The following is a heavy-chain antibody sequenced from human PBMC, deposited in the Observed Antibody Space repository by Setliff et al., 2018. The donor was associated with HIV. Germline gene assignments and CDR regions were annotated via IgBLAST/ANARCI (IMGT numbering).Heavy chain of an antibody. CDR2: INPNSGGT. D-gene: IGHD1-26*01. CDR1: GYTFTGYY. Sequence: EASVKVSCKASGYTFTGYYMHWVRQAPGQGLEWMGWINPNSGGTNYAQKFQGRVTMTRDTSISTAYMELSRLRSDDTAVYYCARDLGPGGGSYRMPINWFDPWGQGTLVTVSS. J-gene: IGHJ5*02. V-gene: IGHV1-2*02. CDR3: ARDLGPGGGSYRMPINWFDP.